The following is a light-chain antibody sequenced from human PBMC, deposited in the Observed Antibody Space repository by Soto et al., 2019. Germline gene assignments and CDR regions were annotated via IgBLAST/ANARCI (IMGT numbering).Light chain of an antibody. CDR1: XXSIGSNS. CDR3: AAWDDSLKGEV. V-gene: IGLV1-44*01. CDR2: TND. Sequence: QSVLTQPPSASGTPGXXVSISCSXXXXSIGSNSVNWYQQLPGTAPKLLIYTNDQRPSGVPDRFSGSKSGTSASLAISGLQSEDEAAYYCAAWDDSLKGEVFGGGTKLTVL. J-gene: IGLJ2*01.